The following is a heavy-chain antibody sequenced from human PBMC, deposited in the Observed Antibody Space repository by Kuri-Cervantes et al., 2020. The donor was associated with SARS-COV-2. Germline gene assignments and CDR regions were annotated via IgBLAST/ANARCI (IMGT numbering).Heavy chain of an antibody. D-gene: IGHD1-1*01. Sequence: SQTLSLTCAVYGGSFSGYYWSWIRQPPGKGLEWIGEINHSGSTNYNPSLKSRVTISVDKSKNQFSLKLSSVTAADTAVYYCTRLRWNDLGTPFDDWGQGTLVTVSS. J-gene: IGHJ4*02. CDR1: GGSFSGYY. CDR2: INHSGST. CDR3: TRLRWNDLGTPFDD. V-gene: IGHV4-34*01.